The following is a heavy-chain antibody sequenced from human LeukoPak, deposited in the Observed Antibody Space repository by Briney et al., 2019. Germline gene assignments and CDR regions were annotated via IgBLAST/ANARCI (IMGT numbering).Heavy chain of an antibody. CDR2: MDRHSDI. CDR3: VGDPTTNRFQYFHY. CDR1: GFTFSNFG. Sequence: GGSLRLSCTASGFTFSNFGVNWVRQAPGKGLEWVSCMDRHSDIYYADSVGGRFTISRDNAKNSVYLQMNRLTVEDTAVYYCVGDPTTNRFQYFHYWGQGALVTVSS. D-gene: IGHD1-14*01. J-gene: IGHJ4*02. V-gene: IGHV3-21*01.